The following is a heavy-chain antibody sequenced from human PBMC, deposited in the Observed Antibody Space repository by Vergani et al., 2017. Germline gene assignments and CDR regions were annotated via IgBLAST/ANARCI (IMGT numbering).Heavy chain of an antibody. V-gene: IGHV4-38-2*01. CDR2: IYYSGST. D-gene: IGHD6-6*01. CDR3: ARHSSSLSTRYYYYYMDF. J-gene: IGHJ6*03. Sequence: SVPALLPPSETLSLTCAVSGYSISSGYYWGWIRQPPGKGLEWIWSIYYSGSTYYNPSLKSRVTISVDTSKNQFSLKLSSVTAADTAVYYCARHSSSLSTRYYYYYMDFWGKGTTVTVSS. CDR1: GYSISSGYY.